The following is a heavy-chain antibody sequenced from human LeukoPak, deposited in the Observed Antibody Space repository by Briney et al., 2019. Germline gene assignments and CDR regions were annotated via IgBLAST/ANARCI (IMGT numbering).Heavy chain of an antibody. V-gene: IGHV3-23*01. CDR3: ARGVGDFWSGYRNNWFDP. Sequence: PGGSLRLSCAASGFTFSSYAMSWVRQAPGKGLEWVSAISGSGGSTYYADSVKGRFTISRDNFKNTLYLQMNSLRAEDTAVYYCARGVGDFWSGYRNNWFDPWGQGTLVTVSS. CDR1: GFTFSSYA. CDR2: ISGSGGST. J-gene: IGHJ5*02. D-gene: IGHD3-3*01.